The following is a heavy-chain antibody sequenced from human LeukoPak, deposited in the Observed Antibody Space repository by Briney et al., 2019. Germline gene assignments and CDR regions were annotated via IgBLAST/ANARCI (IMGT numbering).Heavy chain of an antibody. CDR3: ARAHGVVRLFDY. D-gene: IGHD3-10*01. CDR1: GGSFSGYY. V-gene: IGHV4-34*01. Sequence: MASETLSLTCAVYGGSFSGYYWSWIRQPPGKGLEWIGEINHSGSTNYNPSLKSRVTISVNTSKNQFSLKLSSVTAADTAVYYCARAHGVVRLFDYWGQGTLVTVSS. J-gene: IGHJ4*02. CDR2: INHSGST.